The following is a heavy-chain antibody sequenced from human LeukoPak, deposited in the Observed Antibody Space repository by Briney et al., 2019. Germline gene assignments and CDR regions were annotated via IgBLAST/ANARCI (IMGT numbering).Heavy chain of an antibody. CDR2: ISYDGSNK. CDR3: AKAGMYYYDSSGYSDAFDI. V-gene: IGHV3-30*18. Sequence: GGSLRLSCAASGFTFSSYGMHWVRQAPGKGLEWVAVISYDGSNKYYADSVKGRFTISRDNSKNTLYLQMNSLRAEDTAVYYCAKAGMYYYDSSGYSDAFDIWGQGTMVTVSS. D-gene: IGHD3-22*01. J-gene: IGHJ3*02. CDR1: GFTFSSYG.